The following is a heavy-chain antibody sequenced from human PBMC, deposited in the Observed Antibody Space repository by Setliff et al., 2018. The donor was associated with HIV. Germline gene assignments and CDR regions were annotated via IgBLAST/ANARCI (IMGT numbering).Heavy chain of an antibody. Sequence: ASGYTFTSYDINWVRQATGQGLEWMGWMNPNSGNTGYAQKFQGRVTMTRNTSISTAYMELSSLRSEDTAVYYCARGSYSSSWYGYYYYYGMDVWGQGTTVTSP. J-gene: IGHJ6*02. D-gene: IGHD6-13*01. CDR2: MNPNSGNT. CDR3: ARGSYSSSWYGYYYYYGMDV. CDR1: GYTFTSYD. V-gene: IGHV1-8*01.